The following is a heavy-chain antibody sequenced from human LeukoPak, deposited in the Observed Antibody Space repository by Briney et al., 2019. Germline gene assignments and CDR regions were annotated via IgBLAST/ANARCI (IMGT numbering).Heavy chain of an antibody. D-gene: IGHD3-10*01. Sequence: GGSLRLSCAASGFTFSNAWMSWVRQAPGKGQEWVGRIKSKTDGGTTDYAAPVKGRFTISRDDSKNTLYLQMNSLKTEDTAVYYCAKSRARREFGELIRTRIQPIDYWGQGTLVTVSS. J-gene: IGHJ4*02. CDR3: AKSRARREFGELIRTRIQPIDY. V-gene: IGHV3-15*01. CDR2: IKSKTDGGTT. CDR1: GFTFSNAW.